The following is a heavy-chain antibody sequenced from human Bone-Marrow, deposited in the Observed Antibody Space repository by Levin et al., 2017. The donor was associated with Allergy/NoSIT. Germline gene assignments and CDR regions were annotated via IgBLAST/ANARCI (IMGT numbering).Heavy chain of an antibody. V-gene: IGHV4-34*01. J-gene: IGHJ3*02. Sequence: SETLSLTCAVYGGSFSGYYWSWIRQPPGKGLEWIGEINHSGSTNYNPSLKSRVTISVDTSKNQFSLKLSSVTAADTAVYYCARGWAVTTVEAFDIWGQGTMVTVSS. CDR2: INHSGST. CDR1: GGSFSGYY. CDR3: ARGWAVTTVEAFDI. D-gene: IGHD4-17*01.